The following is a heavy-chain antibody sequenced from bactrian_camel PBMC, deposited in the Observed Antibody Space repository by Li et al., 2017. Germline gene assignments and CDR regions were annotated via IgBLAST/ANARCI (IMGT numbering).Heavy chain of an antibody. V-gene: IGHV3S55*01. D-gene: IGHD7*01. Sequence: QLVESGGGSVQAGGSLRPFCIFSGFSFAGSDVGWYRQTPGNECEMVAMRESDGTTYYHDSVKGRFTISQDNAKNTMYLEMNALKPEDTAKYFCAAEPAERWEECGYEYNYWGQGTQVTVS. J-gene: IGHJ4*01. CDR1: GFSFAGSD. CDR2: RESDGTT. CDR3: AAEPAERWEECGYEYNY.